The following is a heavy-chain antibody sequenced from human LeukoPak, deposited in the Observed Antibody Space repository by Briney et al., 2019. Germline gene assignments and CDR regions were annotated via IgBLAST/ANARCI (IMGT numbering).Heavy chain of an antibody. D-gene: IGHD2-15*01. Sequence: QPGGSLRLSCAASGFTFSSYAMSWVRLAPEKGLEWVSVISGSGGSTYYADSVKGRFTISRDNSKNTLYLQMNSLRADDTAVYYCANLRGRGAYACSGSGCYSYWGQGTLVTVSP. CDR1: GFTFSSYA. CDR2: ISGSGGST. CDR3: ANLRGRGAYACSGSGCYSY. V-gene: IGHV3-23*01. J-gene: IGHJ4*02.